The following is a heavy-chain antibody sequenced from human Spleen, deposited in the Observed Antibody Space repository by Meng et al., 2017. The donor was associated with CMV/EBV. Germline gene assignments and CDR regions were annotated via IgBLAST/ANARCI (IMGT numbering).Heavy chain of an antibody. J-gene: IGHJ6*02. V-gene: IGHV4-39*07. CDR3: ARMSGENYGYDYYYFYYGMDV. CDR1: GGSISSRSYY. CDR2: IYYSGST. Sequence: SETLSLTCTVPGGSISSRSYYWGWIRQPPGKGLEWIGSIYYSGSTNYNPSLESRVTISVDMSKNHFSLSLSSVTAADSAVYYCARMSGENYGYDYYYFYYGMDVWGQGTTVTVSS. D-gene: IGHD5-18*01.